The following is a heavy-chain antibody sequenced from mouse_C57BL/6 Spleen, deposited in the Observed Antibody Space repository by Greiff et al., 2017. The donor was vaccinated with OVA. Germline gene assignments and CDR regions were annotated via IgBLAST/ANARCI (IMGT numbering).Heavy chain of an antibody. V-gene: IGHV5-4*01. Sequence: EVTVEESGGGLVKPGGSLKLSCAASGFTFSSYAMSWVRQTPEKRLEWVATISDGGSYTYYPDNVKGRFTISRDNAKNNLYLQMSHLKSEDTAMYYCARDGAYYSNYWFAYWGQGTLVTVSA. CDR3: ARDGAYYSNYWFAY. D-gene: IGHD2-5*01. CDR2: ISDGGSYT. CDR1: GFTFSSYA. J-gene: IGHJ3*01.